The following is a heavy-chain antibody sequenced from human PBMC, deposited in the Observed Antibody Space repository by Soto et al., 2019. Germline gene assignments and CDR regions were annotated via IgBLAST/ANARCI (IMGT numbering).Heavy chain of an antibody. J-gene: IGHJ4*02. CDR2: ISGSGGST. CDR3: AKDMITFGGVIVNEGYYFDY. CDR1: GFTFSSYA. D-gene: IGHD3-16*02. Sequence: GGSLRLSCAASGFTFSSYAMSWVRQAPGKGLEWVSAISGSGGSTYYADSVKGRFTISRDNSKNTLYLQMNSLRAEDTAVYYCAKDMITFGGVIVNEGYYFDYWGQGTLVTVSS. V-gene: IGHV3-23*01.